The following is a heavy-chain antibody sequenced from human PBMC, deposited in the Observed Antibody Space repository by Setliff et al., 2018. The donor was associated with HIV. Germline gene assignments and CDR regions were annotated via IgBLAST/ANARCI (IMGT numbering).Heavy chain of an antibody. CDR1: GGSISSSSYY. J-gene: IGHJ3*02. CDR2: IYYSGST. V-gene: IGHV4-39*07. D-gene: IGHD6-13*01. CDR3: ASHAPYTSSWNAAAFDI. Sequence: SETLSLTCTVSGGSISSSSYYWGWIRQPPGKGLEWIGSIYYSGSTKYNPSLKSRVTISMDTSKNQFSLKLSSVTPADTAVYYCASHAPYTSSWNAAAFDIWGQGTMVTVSS.